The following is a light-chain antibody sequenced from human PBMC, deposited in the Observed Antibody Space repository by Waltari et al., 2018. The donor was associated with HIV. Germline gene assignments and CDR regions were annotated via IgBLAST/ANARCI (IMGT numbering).Light chain of an antibody. CDR2: GNS. J-gene: IGLJ3*02. CDR3: QSYDSILSGSWV. V-gene: IGLV1-40*01. CDR1: SSNIGAGYD. Sequence: QSVLTQPPSVSGAPGQRVTISCTGSSSNIGAGYDVLWYQQLPGTAPKLLIYGNSNRPSGVPDRFSGSKSGTSASLAITGLQAEDEADYYCQSYDSILSGSWVFGGGTKLTVL.